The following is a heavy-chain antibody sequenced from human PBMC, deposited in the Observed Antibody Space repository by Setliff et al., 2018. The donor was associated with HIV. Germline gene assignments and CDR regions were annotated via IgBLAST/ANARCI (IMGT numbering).Heavy chain of an antibody. CDR1: GYTLTELS. Sequence: ASVKVSCKVSGYTLTELSMHWVRQAPGKGLEWMGGFDPEDDETVYAQKFQGRVTMTEDTSTTTVYMELSSLRSDDTAVYYCARAQFNTSPWVNSWGQGTLVTVSS. V-gene: IGHV1-24*01. D-gene: IGHD2-2*02. J-gene: IGHJ5*02. CDR3: ARAQFNTSPWVNS. CDR2: FDPEDDET.